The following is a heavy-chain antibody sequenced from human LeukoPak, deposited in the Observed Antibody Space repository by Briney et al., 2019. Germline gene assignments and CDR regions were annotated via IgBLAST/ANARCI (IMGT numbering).Heavy chain of an antibody. D-gene: IGHD3-10*01. CDR1: GFTSSDYY. V-gene: IGHV3-11*04. J-gene: IGHJ5*02. Sequence: GGSLRLSCAASGFTSSDYYMSWIRQAPGKGLEWVSYISSSGSTIYYADSVKGRFTISRDNSKNTLYLQMNSLRAEDTAVYYCARGAYGSGSYGDNWFDPWGQGTLVTVSS. CDR3: ARGAYGSGSYGDNWFDP. CDR2: ISSSGSTI.